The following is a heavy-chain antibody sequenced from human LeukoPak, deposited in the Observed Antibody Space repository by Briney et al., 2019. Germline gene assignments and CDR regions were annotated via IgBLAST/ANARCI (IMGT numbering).Heavy chain of an antibody. CDR2: ITGDCKYI. CDR3: AREGNDYYYDQ. Sequence: GGSLRLSCAASGFTFGNYAMTWVRQAPGKGLEWVSSITGDCKYITYADSVKGRFTISRDNAKNSLYLQVASLRGDDTATYYCAREGNDYYYDQWGQGTLVTVSP. J-gene: IGHJ4*02. V-gene: IGHV3-21*01. CDR1: GFTFGNYA. D-gene: IGHD3-16*01.